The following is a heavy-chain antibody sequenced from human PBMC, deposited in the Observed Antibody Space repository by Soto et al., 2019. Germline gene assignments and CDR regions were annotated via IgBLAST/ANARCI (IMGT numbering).Heavy chain of an antibody. CDR2: INPNSGGT. CDR3: ARARGRRYCTNGVCPHNAFDI. CDR1: GYTFTGYY. Sequence: ASVKVSCKASGYTFTGYYMHWVRQAPGQGLEWMGWINPNSGGTNYAQKFQGWVTMTRDTSISTAYMELSRLRSDDTAVYYCARARGRRYCTNGVCPHNAFDIWGQGTMVTVSS. J-gene: IGHJ3*02. V-gene: IGHV1-2*04. D-gene: IGHD2-8*01.